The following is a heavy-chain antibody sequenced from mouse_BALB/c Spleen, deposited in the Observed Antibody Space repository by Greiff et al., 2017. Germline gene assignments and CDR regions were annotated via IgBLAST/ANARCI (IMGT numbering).Heavy chain of an antibody. J-gene: IGHJ1*01. V-gene: IGHV1S56*01. CDR2: IYPGNVNT. Sequence: VQLQQSGPELVKPGASVRISCKASGYTFTSYYIHWVKQRPGQGLEWIGWIYPGNVNTKYNEKFKGKATLTADKSSSTAYMQLSSLTSEDSAVYFCARSGGTGTWYFDVWGAGTTVTVSS. CDR3: ARSGGTGTWYFDV. D-gene: IGHD4-1*01. CDR1: GYTFTSYY.